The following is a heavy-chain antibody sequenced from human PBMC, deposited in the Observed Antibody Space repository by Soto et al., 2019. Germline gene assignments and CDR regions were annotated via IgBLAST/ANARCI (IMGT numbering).Heavy chain of an antibody. CDR2: INHSGST. J-gene: IGHJ5*02. CDR1: GGSFSGYY. Sequence: SETLSLTCAVYGGSFSGYYWSWIRQPPGKGLEWIGEINHSGSTNYNPSLKSRVTISVDTSKNQFSLKLSSVTAADTAVYYCASDRHDYGDYYWFDPWGQGTLVTVSS. D-gene: IGHD4-17*01. V-gene: IGHV4-34*01. CDR3: ASDRHDYGDYYWFDP.